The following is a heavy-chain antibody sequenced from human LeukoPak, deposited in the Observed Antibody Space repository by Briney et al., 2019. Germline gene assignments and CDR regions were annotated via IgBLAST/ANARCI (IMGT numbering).Heavy chain of an antibody. V-gene: IGHV4-34*01. CDR1: GGSFSGYY. J-gene: IGHJ4*02. CDR2: INHSGST. D-gene: IGHD3-22*01. Sequence: SETLSLTCAVYGGSFSGYYWSWIRQPPGKGLEWIGEINHSGSTNYNPSLKSRVTISVDTSKNQFSLKLNSVTAADTAVYYCARNLYDRTGFLDYWGQGTLVTVSS. CDR3: ARNLYDRTGFLDY.